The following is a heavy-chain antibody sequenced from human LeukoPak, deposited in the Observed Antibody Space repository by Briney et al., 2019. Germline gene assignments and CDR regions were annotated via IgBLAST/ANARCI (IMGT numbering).Heavy chain of an antibody. Sequence: SETLSLTCTVSGGSISSYYWSWIRQPPGKGLEWIGYTCYSGSTNYNPSLKSRVTISVDTSKNQFSLKLSSVTAADTAVYYCAGGSVDILTGYKEGWFDPWGQGTLVTVSS. J-gene: IGHJ5*02. D-gene: IGHD3-9*01. CDR2: TCYSGST. CDR3: AGGSVDILTGYKEGWFDP. V-gene: IGHV4-59*01. CDR1: GGSISSYY.